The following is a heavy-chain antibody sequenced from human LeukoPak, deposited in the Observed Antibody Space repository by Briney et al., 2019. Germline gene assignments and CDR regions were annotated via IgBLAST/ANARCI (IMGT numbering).Heavy chain of an antibody. CDR1: GFTFSSYW. J-gene: IGHJ4*02. CDR3: AKDEAFAVATIIRSDY. CDR2: INSDGSST. Sequence: PGGSLRLSCAASGFTFSSYWMHWVRQAPGKGLVWVSRINSDGSSTSYADSVKGRFTISRDNSRNTLYLQMNSLRAEDTAVYYCAKDEAFAVATIIRSDYWGQGTLVTVSS. V-gene: IGHV3-74*01. D-gene: IGHD5-12*01.